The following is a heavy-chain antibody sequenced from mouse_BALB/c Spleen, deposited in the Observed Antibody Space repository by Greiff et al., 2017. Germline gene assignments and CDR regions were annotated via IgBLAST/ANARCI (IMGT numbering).Heavy chain of an antibody. V-gene: IGHV5-6-5*01. CDR2: ISSGGST. D-gene: IGHD1-1*01. CDR3: ARRPYGSSYSYAMDY. Sequence: EVKLVESGGGLVKPGGSLKLSCAASGFTFSSYAMSWVRQTPEKRLEWVASISSGGSTYYPDSVKGRFTISRDNARNILYLQMSSLRSEDTAMYYCARRPYGSSYSYAMDYWGQEDSDTASS. CDR1: GFTFSSYA. J-gene: IGHJ4*01.